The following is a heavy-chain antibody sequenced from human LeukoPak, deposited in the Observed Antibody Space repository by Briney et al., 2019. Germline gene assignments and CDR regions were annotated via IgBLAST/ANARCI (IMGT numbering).Heavy chain of an antibody. J-gene: IGHJ4*02. CDR1: GYSFTNYW. D-gene: IGHD2-2*01. CDR3: ARASSTLYADY. V-gene: IGHV5-10-1*01. Sequence: GECLKISCKGSGYSFTNYWISWVRQMPGKGLEWMGTIDPSDSYTSYSPSFQGHVTISADKSISTAYLQWSGLKASDSAIYYCARASSTLYADYWGQGTLVTVSS. CDR2: IDPSDSYT.